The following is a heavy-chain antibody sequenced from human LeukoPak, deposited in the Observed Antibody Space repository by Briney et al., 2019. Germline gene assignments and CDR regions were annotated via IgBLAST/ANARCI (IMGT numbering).Heavy chain of an antibody. Sequence: ASETLSLTCAVYGGSFSGYYWSWIRQPPGKGLEWIGEINHSGSTNYNPSLKSRVTISVDTSKNQFPLKLSSVTAADTAVYYCARLIAVAGTRGADYWGQGTLVTVSS. CDR3: ARLIAVAGTRGADY. V-gene: IGHV4-34*01. D-gene: IGHD6-19*01. J-gene: IGHJ4*02. CDR2: INHSGST. CDR1: GGSFSGYY.